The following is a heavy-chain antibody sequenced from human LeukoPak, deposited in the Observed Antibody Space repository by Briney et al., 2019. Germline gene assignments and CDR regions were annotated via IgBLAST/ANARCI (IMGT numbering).Heavy chain of an antibody. J-gene: IGHJ4*02. CDR2: IKQDGSEK. V-gene: IGHV3-7*01. Sequence: PGGSLRLSCAASGFTFSSYGMSWVRQAPGKGLEWVANIKQDGSEKYYVDSVKGRFTISRDNAKNSLYLQMNSLRAEDTAVYYCASVGYCSSTSCYYVERRYFDYWGQGTLVTVSS. D-gene: IGHD2-2*01. CDR1: GFTFSSYG. CDR3: ASVGYCSSTSCYYVERRYFDY.